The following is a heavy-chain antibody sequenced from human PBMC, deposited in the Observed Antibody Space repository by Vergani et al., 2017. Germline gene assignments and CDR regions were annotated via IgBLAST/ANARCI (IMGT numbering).Heavy chain of an antibody. Sequence: QVQLVESGGGVVQPGRSLRLSCAASGFTFSSYGMHWVRQAPGKGLEWVAVIWYDGSNKYYADSVKGRFTISRDNSKNTLYLQMNSLRAEDTAVYYCARERGDYGDYGAYDYYGMDVWGQGTTVTVSS. CDR2: IWYDGSNK. CDR1: GFTFSSYG. J-gene: IGHJ6*02. CDR3: ARERGDYGDYGAYDYYGMDV. V-gene: IGHV3-33*01. D-gene: IGHD4-17*01.